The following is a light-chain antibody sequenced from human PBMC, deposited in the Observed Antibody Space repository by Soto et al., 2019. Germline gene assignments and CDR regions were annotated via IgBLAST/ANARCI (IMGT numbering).Light chain of an antibody. Sequence: EIVLTQSPGTLSLSPGERATLSCRASESVSSSHIAWYQQIPGQSPRLLIYGPSNRATGIPDRFSGSGSGTDFALSISRLEPEDLAMYYCHQFGDSPQTFGHGTKLDSK. V-gene: IGKV3-20*01. CDR1: ESVSSSH. CDR3: HQFGDSPQT. CDR2: GPS. J-gene: IGKJ1*01.